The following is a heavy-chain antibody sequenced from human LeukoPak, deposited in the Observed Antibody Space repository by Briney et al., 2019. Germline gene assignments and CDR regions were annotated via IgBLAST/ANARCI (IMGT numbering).Heavy chain of an antibody. CDR1: GYTFTSYG. CDR2: ISGYNGNA. CDR3: ARDYYGSGPRALDI. J-gene: IGHJ3*02. V-gene: IGHV1-18*01. Sequence: ASVKVSCKASGYTFTSYGISWVRQAPGQGLEWMGRISGYNGNANYAQELQGRVTMTTDTSTSTAYMELRSLRSDDTAVYYCARDYYGSGPRALDIWGQGTMVTVSS. D-gene: IGHD3-10*01.